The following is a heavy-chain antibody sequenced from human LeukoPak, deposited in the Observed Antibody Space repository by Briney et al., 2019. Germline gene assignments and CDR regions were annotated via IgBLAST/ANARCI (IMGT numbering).Heavy chain of an antibody. Sequence: GGSLRLSCAASGFTFSSYAMSWVRQAPGKGLEWVSSISSSSSYIYYADSVKGRFTISRDNAKNSLYLQMNSLRAEDTAVYYCARGRMYSSGCHDHWGQGTLVTVSS. CDR2: ISSSSSYI. J-gene: IGHJ5*02. CDR1: GFTFSSYA. D-gene: IGHD6-19*01. CDR3: ARGRMYSSGCHDH. V-gene: IGHV3-21*01.